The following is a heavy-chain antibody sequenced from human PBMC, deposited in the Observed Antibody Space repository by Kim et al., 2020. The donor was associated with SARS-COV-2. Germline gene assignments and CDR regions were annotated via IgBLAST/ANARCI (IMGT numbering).Heavy chain of an antibody. J-gene: IGHJ4*02. V-gene: IGHV4-61*08. D-gene: IGHD6-19*01. Sequence: SETLSLTCSVSGDSVSSGDLYWSWIRQPPGEGLEWIGYIYYTGITNYNRALKSRVAISLDTSKNQFSLKMNSVTAADTAVYYCARGVSADPLYYFDYWGQGSLVTVSS. CDR3: ARGVSADPLYYFDY. CDR2: IYYTGIT. CDR1: GDSVSSGDLY.